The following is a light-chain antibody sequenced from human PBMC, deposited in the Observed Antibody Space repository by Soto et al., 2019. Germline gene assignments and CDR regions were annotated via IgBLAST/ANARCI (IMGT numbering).Light chain of an antibody. CDR2: AAS. V-gene: IGKV1-6*01. Sequence: AIQLTQSPSSLSASVGDRVTIACRASQDIRYDLGWYQQKPGKAPKLLIYAASSLQSEVPSRFSDSGSGTDFTLTIGSLGPEDFAVYYCQQRSEWRRTFGQGTKVEIK. CDR1: QDIRYD. J-gene: IGKJ1*01. CDR3: QQRSEWRRT.